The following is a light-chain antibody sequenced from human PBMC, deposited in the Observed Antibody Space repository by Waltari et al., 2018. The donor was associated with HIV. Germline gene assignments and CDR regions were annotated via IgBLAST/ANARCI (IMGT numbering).Light chain of an antibody. CDR1: QSLLYGSNNKNR. CDR2: WAS. V-gene: IGKV4-1*01. CDR3: QQYSLSPPLT. J-gene: IGKJ4*01. Sequence: DIVMTQPPDSLSVSQGEWATINCQSRQSLLYGSNNKNRLAWYQQRPGQPPKLLISWASTREASVPDRFSGSGSGTDFTLTINSLQAEDVAVYYCQQYSLSPPLTFGGGTKVEIK.